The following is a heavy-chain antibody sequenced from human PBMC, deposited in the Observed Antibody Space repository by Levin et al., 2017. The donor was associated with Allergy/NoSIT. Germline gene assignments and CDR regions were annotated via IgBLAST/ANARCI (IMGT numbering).Heavy chain of an antibody. Sequence: AGGSLRLSCAASGFTFSSYDMHWVRQATGKGLEWVSAIGTAGDTYYPGSVKGRFTISRENAKNSLYLQMNSLRAGDTAVYYCARSLRYFDWLLWPSAFDIWGQGTMVTVSS. CDR2: IGTAGDT. D-gene: IGHD3-9*01. CDR3: ARSLRYFDWLLWPSAFDI. J-gene: IGHJ3*02. CDR1: GFTFSSYD. V-gene: IGHV3-13*01.